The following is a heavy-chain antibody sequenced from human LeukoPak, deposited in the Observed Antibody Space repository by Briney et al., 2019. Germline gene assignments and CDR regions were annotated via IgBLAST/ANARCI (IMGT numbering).Heavy chain of an antibody. CDR3: ARDRRSSWYVRSVYYYYMDV. J-gene: IGHJ6*03. D-gene: IGHD6-13*01. CDR1: GGSISSGSYY. Sequence: SETLSLTCTVSGGSISSGSYYWSWIRQPAGKGLEWIGRINTSGSTNYNPSLKSRVTMSADTSKNQFSLKLNSVTAADTAMYYCARDRRSSWYVRSVYYYYMDVWGKGTTVAISS. CDR2: INTSGST. V-gene: IGHV4-61*02.